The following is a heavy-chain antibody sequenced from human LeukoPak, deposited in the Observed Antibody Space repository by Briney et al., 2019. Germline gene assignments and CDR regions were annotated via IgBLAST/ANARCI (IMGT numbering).Heavy chain of an antibody. CDR3: ARDYNWNPPDY. CDR2: IDSDGRIT. Sequence: PGGSLRLSCAASGFTFSSHWMHWVRQAPGKGLVWVSRIDSDGRITTYADSAKGRFTISRNNAKNTLYLQMNTLRDEDTAVYYCARDYNWNPPDYWGQGTLVTVPS. D-gene: IGHD1-1*01. V-gene: IGHV3-74*01. CDR1: GFTFSSHW. J-gene: IGHJ4*02.